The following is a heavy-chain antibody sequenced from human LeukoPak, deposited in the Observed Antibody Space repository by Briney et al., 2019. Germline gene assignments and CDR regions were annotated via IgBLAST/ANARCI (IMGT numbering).Heavy chain of an antibody. Sequence: GGSLRLSCAASGFTFSSYAMSWVRQAPGKGLEWVSAISGSGGSTYYADSVKGRFTISRDNSKNTLYLQMNSLRAEDTAVYYCARDTRAARPVAIFVYWGQGTLVTVSS. V-gene: IGHV3-23*01. D-gene: IGHD6-6*01. J-gene: IGHJ4*02. CDR3: ARDTRAARPVAIFVY. CDR1: GFTFSSYA. CDR2: ISGSGGST.